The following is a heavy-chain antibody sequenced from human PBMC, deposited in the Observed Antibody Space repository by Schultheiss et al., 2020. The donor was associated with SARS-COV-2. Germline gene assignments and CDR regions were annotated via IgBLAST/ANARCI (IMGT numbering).Heavy chain of an antibody. Sequence: SQTLSLTCTVSGGSISSYYWSWIRQPPGKGLEWIGYIYYSGSTHYNPSLESRVTISVDTSKNQFSLKLSSVTAADTAVYYCARVGVVPAAAQYYYYYMDVWGKGTTVTVSS. CDR2: IYYSGST. D-gene: IGHD2-2*01. CDR1: GGSISSYY. CDR3: ARVGVVPAAAQYYYYYMDV. J-gene: IGHJ6*03. V-gene: IGHV4-59*01.